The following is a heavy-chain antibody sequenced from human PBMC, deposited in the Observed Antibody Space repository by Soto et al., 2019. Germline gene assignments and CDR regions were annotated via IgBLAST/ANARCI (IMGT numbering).Heavy chain of an antibody. D-gene: IGHD3-22*01. V-gene: IGHV3-21*01. J-gene: IGHJ4*02. CDR3: TSAPGYDSSGYYYDPKIYFFDY. CDR2: ISSSSSYI. CDR1: GFTFSSYS. Sequence: RISCAASGFTFSSYSMNCVRQAPGKGLEWVSSISSSSSYIYYADSVKGRFTIFRDNAKNSLYLQMNSLSAEDTAVYFCTSAPGYDSSGYYYDPKIYFFDYWGQGTLVTVSS.